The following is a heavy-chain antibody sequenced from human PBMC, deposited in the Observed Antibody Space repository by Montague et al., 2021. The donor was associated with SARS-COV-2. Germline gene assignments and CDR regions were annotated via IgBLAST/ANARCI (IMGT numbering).Heavy chain of an antibody. CDR2: IYHSGST. J-gene: IGHJ4*02. D-gene: IGHD3-3*01. Sequence: SETLSLTCTVSGYSISSGYYWGWIRQPPGKGLEWIGSIYHSGSTYYNPSLKSRVTISVDTSKNRFSLKLSSVTAADTAVYYCARDVRYYDFWSGRAQTSPDYWGQGTLVTVSP. CDR1: GYSISSGYY. CDR3: ARDVRYYDFWSGRAQTSPDY. V-gene: IGHV4-38-2*02.